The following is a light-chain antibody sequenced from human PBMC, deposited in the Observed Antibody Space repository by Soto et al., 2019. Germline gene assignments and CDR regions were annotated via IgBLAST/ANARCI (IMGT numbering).Light chain of an antibody. J-gene: IGKJ1*01. CDR2: GAS. Sequence: ESGLTQSPGTLSLSPGERATLSCRASQSVSSNYVAWYQQKPGQSPRLLIYGASSRATGIPGRFSGSGSGTDFTLTISRLEPEDFAMYYCQQYGSTPRTFGRGTKV. CDR1: QSVSSNY. V-gene: IGKV3-20*01. CDR3: QQYGSTPRT.